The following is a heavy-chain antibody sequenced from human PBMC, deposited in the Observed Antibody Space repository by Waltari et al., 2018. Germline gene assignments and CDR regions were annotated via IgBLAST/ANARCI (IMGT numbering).Heavy chain of an antibody. V-gene: IGHV3-7*01. CDR2: IKQDGSEK. CDR3: AREGPDYGDYVYYYYYMDV. D-gene: IGHD4-17*01. CDR1: GFTFSSYW. Sequence: EVQLVESGGGWVQPGGSLRLSCAASGFTFSSYWMSWVRQAPGKGLEWVANIKQDGSEKYYVDSVKGRFTISRDNAKNSLYLQMNSLRAEDTAVYYCAREGPDYGDYVYYYYYMDVWGKGTTVTVSS. J-gene: IGHJ6*03.